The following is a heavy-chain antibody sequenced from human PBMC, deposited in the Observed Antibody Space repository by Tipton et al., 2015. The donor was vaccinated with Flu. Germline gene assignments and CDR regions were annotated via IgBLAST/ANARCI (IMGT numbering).Heavy chain of an antibody. Sequence: SLRLSCAASGFTFSSYALTWVRQAPRKGLEWVSDISDAGGTTYYADSVEGRFTISRDNSRNTLYLLMNSLRGDDSAVYYCAKRRSVARDYLDYWGQGVLVTVSS. CDR3: AKRRSVARDYLDY. D-gene: IGHD2-21*01. V-gene: IGHV3-23*01. J-gene: IGHJ4*02. CDR2: ISDAGGTT. CDR1: GFTFSSYA.